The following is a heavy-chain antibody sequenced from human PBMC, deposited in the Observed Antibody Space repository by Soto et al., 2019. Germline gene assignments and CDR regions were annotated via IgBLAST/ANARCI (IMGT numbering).Heavy chain of an antibody. Sequence: PGGSLRLSCAASGFTFSSYWMHWVRQAPGKGLVWVSRINTDGSSTTYADSVKGRFTISRDNAKNTLYLQMNSLRAEDSAVYYCARGRTYGFDYWGQGTLVTVYS. J-gene: IGHJ4*02. V-gene: IGHV3-74*01. CDR1: GFTFSSYW. CDR3: ARGRTYGFDY. D-gene: IGHD4-17*01. CDR2: INTDGSST.